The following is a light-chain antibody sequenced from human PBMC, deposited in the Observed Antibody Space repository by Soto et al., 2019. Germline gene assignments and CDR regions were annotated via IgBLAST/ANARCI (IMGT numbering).Light chain of an antibody. CDR1: QSLLNSDDGKTF. CDR2: TFS. Sequence: EIVMTQTPLSLPVTPGEPASIACRSSQSLLNSDDGKTFLDWYLQKPGQSPQLLIKTFSYRASGVPDRFSGSGSGTDFTLKISRVEAEDVGVYYCMQRIEFPWTFGQGTKVEIK. CDR3: MQRIEFPWT. V-gene: IGKV2-40*01. J-gene: IGKJ1*01.